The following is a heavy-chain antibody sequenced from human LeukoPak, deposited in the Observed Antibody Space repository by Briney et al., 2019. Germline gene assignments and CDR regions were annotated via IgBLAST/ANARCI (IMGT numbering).Heavy chain of an antibody. CDR2: IDNAGKT. J-gene: IGHJ4*02. CDR3: VRDDTSNGYYELGY. D-gene: IGHD6-19*01. Sequence: GGSLRLSCAASGFTVSINYMTWVRQAPGKGLECVSVIDNAGKTYYANSVKGRFTISRDISNNMVYLQMSSLRADDTAVYYCVRDDTSNGYYELGYWSQGTLVTVSS. V-gene: IGHV3-53*01. CDR1: GFTVSINY.